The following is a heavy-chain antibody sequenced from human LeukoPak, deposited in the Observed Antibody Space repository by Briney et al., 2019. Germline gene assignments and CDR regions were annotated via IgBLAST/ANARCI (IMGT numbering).Heavy chain of an antibody. CDR3: ARDGSPFDF. CDR2: IKQDESEK. Sequence: PGGSLRLSCAASGFTFRSYWMSWVRQAPGKGLEWVANIKQDESEKYYVESVKGRFTISRDNARKSLYLQTNSLRADDTALYYCARDGSPFDFWGQGTLVTVSS. CDR1: GFTFRSYW. J-gene: IGHJ4*02. V-gene: IGHV3-7*03.